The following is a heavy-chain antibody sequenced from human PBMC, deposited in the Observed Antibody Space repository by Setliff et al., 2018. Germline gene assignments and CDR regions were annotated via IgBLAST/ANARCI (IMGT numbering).Heavy chain of an antibody. CDR3: AREGVDTRSSTDYRYYMDV. J-gene: IGHJ6*03. CDR1: GGTFSSYA. D-gene: IGHD5-18*01. V-gene: IGHV1-69*05. CDR2: TIPMFGTT. Sequence: SVKVSCKASGGTFSSYAISWVRQAPGQGLEWMGGTIPMFGTTNYAQKFQGRVTIITDESTSTAYMELSSLRSEDTAVYFCAREGVDTRSSTDYRYYMDVWGKGTTVTVSS.